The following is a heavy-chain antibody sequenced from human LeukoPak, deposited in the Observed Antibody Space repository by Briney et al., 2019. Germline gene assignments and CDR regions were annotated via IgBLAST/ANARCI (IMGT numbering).Heavy chain of an antibody. CDR3: ARDLIYGYYSNYHTLPGDY. D-gene: IGHD4-11*01. CDR2: INPSGGST. CDR1: GYTFTSYY. V-gene: IGHV1-46*01. Sequence: ASVKVSCKASGYTFTSYYMHWVRQAPGQGLEWMGIINPSGGSTSYAQKFQGRVTMTRDMSTSTVYMELSSLRSEDTAVYYCARDLIYGYYSNYHTLPGDYWGQGTLATVSS. J-gene: IGHJ4*02.